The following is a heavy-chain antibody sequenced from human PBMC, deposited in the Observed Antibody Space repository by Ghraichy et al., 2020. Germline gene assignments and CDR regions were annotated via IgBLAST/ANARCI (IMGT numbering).Heavy chain of an antibody. V-gene: IGHV3-15*01. CDR1: GFKFSDAW. D-gene: IGHD2/OR15-2a*01. CDR3: TTDRFNSREY. CDR2: IKNKVDGGTA. J-gene: IGHJ4*02. Sequence: LSLTCAASGFKFSDAWMYWVRQAPGKGLECIGRIKNKVDGGTAEYAAPVKGRFTITRDNSKNMLYLEMNSLKTEDTGVYYCTTDRFNSREYWGQGTRVTVSS.